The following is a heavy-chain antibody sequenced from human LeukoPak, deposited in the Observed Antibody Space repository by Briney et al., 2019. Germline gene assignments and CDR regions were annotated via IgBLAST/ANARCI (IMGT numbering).Heavy chain of an antibody. J-gene: IGHJ4*02. CDR3: AKGGRYYDNSDYYRIDY. CDR1: GFNFSSYA. V-gene: IGHV3-23*01. D-gene: IGHD3-22*01. Sequence: GGSLRLSCAASGFNFSSYAITGVRQATGKGLEWVSGISGSGGSTYYADSVKGRFTISRDNSKNTQYLQMNSLRAEDTEVYYCAKGGRYYDNSDYYRIDYWGQGTLVTVSS. CDR2: ISGSGGST.